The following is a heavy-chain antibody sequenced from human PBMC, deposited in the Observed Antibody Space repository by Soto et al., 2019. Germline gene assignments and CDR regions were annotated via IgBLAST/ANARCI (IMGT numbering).Heavy chain of an antibody. D-gene: IGHD3-3*01. CDR3: ARGAYDLTGPYKLDP. V-gene: IGHV3-33*01. J-gene: IGHJ5*02. CDR2: IWFDGSNE. Sequence: QVQLVESGGGVVQPGRSLRLSCAASGFIFSSYAMHWVRQAPGKGLEWVAVIWFDGSNEWYADSVKGRLTISRDDSKNTVYLHMNSLRGDDTALYYCARGAYDLTGPYKLDPWGQGTQVTVSS. CDR1: GFIFSSYA.